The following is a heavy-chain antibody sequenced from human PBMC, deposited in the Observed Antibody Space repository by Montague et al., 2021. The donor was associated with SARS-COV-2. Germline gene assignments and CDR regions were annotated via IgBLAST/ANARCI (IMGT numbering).Heavy chain of an antibody. V-gene: IGHV4-61*02. CDR1: GGSISSGSYY. CDR2: IYTSGST. CDR3: ARVGVGTMVRGVIPAYYYYGMDV. J-gene: IGHJ6*02. D-gene: IGHD3-10*01. Sequence: TLSLTCTVSGGSISSGSYYWSWIRQPAGKGLEWIGRIYTSGSTNYNPSLKSRVTISVDTSKIQFSLRLSSVTAADTAVYYCARVGVGTMVRGVIPAYYYYGMDVWGQGTTVTVSS.